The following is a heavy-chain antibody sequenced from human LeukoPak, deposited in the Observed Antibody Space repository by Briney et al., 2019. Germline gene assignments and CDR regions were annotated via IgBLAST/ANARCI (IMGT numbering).Heavy chain of an antibody. CDR3: ARGYVAGSD. D-gene: IGHD6-19*01. J-gene: IGHJ4*02. V-gene: IGHV4-59*01. Sequence: SETLSLTCTVSGGSISSYYWSWIRQPPGKGLEWIGYIYYSGGTNYNPSLKSRVAISVDTSKNQFSLKLSSVTAADTAVYYCARGYVAGSDWGQGTLVTVSS. CDR1: GGSISSYY. CDR2: IYYSGGT.